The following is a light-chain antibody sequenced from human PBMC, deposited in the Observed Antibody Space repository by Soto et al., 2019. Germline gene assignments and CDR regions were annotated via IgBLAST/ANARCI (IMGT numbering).Light chain of an antibody. V-gene: IGKV3-20*01. CDR2: GAS. J-gene: IGKJ1*01. Sequence: EIVLTQSPGTLSLSPGERATLSCRASQSVSSSYLAWYQQKPSQAHRLLIYGASSRATGIPDRFSGSGSGTDFTLTIIILEPEDFAVYYCQQYGSSPRTFGQGTKVDIK. CDR3: QQYGSSPRT. CDR1: QSVSSSY.